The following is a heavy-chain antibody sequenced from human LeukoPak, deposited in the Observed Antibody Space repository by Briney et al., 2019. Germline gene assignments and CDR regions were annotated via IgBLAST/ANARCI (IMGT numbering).Heavy chain of an antibody. J-gene: IGHJ4*02. CDR2: INPNSGDT. CDR1: GYTFTAYY. CDR3: ARDRTASWYGGEDY. D-gene: IGHD6-13*01. Sequence: ASVKVSCKASGYTFTAYYIHWVRQAPRHGLEWMGWINPNSGDTDYSQKFQGRVTMTRDTSISTTYMELSRLASDDTAIYYCARDRTASWYGGEDYWGQGTLVTISS. V-gene: IGHV1-2*02.